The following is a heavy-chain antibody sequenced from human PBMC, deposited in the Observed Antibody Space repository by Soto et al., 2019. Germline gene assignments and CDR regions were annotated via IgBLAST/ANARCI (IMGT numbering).Heavy chain of an antibody. J-gene: IGHJ6*02. CDR2: ISSSSSYI. Sequence: GGSLRLSCAASGFTFSSYSMNWVRQAPGKGLEWVSSISSSSSYIYYADSVKGRFTISRDNAKNSLYLQMNSLRAEDTAVYYCARDLALDKLAYYYYYGMDVWGQGTTVTVSS. V-gene: IGHV3-21*01. CDR1: GFTFSSYS. D-gene: IGHD6-13*01. CDR3: ARDLALDKLAYYYYYGMDV.